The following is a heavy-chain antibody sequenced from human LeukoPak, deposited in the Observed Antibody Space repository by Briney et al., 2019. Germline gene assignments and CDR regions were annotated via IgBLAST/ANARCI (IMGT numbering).Heavy chain of an antibody. J-gene: IGHJ4*02. CDR1: GGSISSSGYY. Sequence: PSETLSLTCTVSGGSISSSGYYWGWIRQPPGKGLEWIGSIYYSGSTYYNPSLKSRVTISVDTSKNQFSLKLSSVTAADTAVYYCARPGNPQTSEDYFDYWGQGTLVTVSS. V-gene: IGHV4-39*01. CDR3: ARPGNPQTSEDYFDY. CDR2: IYYSGST.